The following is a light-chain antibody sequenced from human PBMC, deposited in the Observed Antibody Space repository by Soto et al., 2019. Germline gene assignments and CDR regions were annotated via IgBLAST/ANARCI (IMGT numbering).Light chain of an antibody. V-gene: IGKV1-12*01. J-gene: IGKJ4*01. CDR3: QQSKSFPLT. CDR1: QDINSW. CDR2: IAS. Sequence: DIQMTQSPSSVSASVGERVTITCRASQDINSWLTWYQQKPGKAPKVLIYIASRLQPGVPSRFSGRGSWTDFSLTISNLQPEDFATYFCQQSKSFPLTFGGGTKVEIK.